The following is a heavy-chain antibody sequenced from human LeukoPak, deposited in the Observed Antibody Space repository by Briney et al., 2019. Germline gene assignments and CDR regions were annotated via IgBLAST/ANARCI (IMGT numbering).Heavy chain of an antibody. Sequence: SQTLSLTCSVSVGSIGTYYWSWVRQPPGTGQEGIGCMYFSGSTDYHPSLKSRVTISIDTSKNQFSLKLNSVTAADTAMYYCARSALDTSATYYNPQPFLYWGQGTLVTVSS. CDR2: MYFSGST. D-gene: IGHD3-10*01. J-gene: IGHJ4*02. V-gene: IGHV4-59*01. CDR3: ARSALDTSATYYNPQPFLY. CDR1: VGSIGTYY.